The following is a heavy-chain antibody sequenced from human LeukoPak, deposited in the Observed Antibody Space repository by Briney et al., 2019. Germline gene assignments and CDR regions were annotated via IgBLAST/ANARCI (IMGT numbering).Heavy chain of an antibody. Sequence: GGSLRLSCAASGFTFSNYFMHWVRQAPGKGLDYLSVISYNGDETYYAKSVKGRFTISRDNAKNTLYLQMGTLRPEDTAVYYCARDPSVGGFSGSELDFWGQGTLVTVSS. CDR3: ARDPSVGGFSGSELDF. D-gene: IGHD3-16*01. CDR1: GFTFSNYF. V-gene: IGHV3-64*01. CDR2: ISYNGDET. J-gene: IGHJ4*02.